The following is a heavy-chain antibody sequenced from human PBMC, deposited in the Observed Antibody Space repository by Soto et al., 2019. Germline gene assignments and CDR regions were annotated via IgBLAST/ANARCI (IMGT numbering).Heavy chain of an antibody. CDR3: ARDVGITAAGTGFFDP. D-gene: IGHD6-13*01. Sequence: QVQLQESGPGLVKPSQTLSLTCTVSGGSISSGGYYWSWIRQHPEKGLEWIGYIYYSGSTYYNPSLKSRLTLSVDTSKNQCSLRLSSVTAADTAMYYCARDVGITAAGTGFFDPWGQGTLVTVSS. V-gene: IGHV4-31*03. CDR2: IYYSGST. CDR1: GGSISSGGYY. J-gene: IGHJ5*02.